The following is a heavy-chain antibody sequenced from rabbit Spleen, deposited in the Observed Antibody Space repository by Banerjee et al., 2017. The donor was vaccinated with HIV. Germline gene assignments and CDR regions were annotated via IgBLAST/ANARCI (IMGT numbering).Heavy chain of an antibody. D-gene: IGHD8-1*01. V-gene: IGHV1S45*01. CDR1: GFDFSRGYD. Sequence: QEQLVESGGGLVKPGASLTLTCKASGFDFSRGYDMCWVRQAPGKGLEWIACIHSSSGGTYYASWAKGRFTISKTSSTTVTLQMTSLTAADTATYFCARDSGTSFSSYGMDLWGQGTLVTVS. CDR2: IHSSSGGT. CDR3: ARDSGTSFSSYGMDL. J-gene: IGHJ6*01.